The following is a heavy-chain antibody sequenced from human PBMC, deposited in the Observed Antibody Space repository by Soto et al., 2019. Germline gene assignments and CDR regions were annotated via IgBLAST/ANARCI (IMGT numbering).Heavy chain of an antibody. Sequence: ASVKVSCKASGYTFTSYYMHWVRQAPGQGLEWMGIINPSGGSTSYAQKFQGRVTMTRDTSTSTVYMELSSLRSEDTAVYYCAGQPVEYYGMDVWGQGTTVTVSS. CDR3: AGQPVEYYGMDV. J-gene: IGHJ6*02. CDR2: INPSGGST. CDR1: GYTFTSYY. D-gene: IGHD6-6*01. V-gene: IGHV1-46*01.